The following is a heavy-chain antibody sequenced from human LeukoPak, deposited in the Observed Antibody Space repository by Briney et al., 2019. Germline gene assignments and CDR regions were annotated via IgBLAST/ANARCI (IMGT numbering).Heavy chain of an antibody. CDR1: GYTFTSYY. CDR2: INPSGGST. J-gene: IGHJ4*02. CDR3: ARQALGCSGGSCYSGGVVQYYFDY. V-gene: IGHV1-46*01. Sequence: EASVKVSRKASGYTFTSYYMHWVRQAPGQGLEWMGIINPSGGSTSYAQKFQGRVTMTRDMSTSTVYMELSSLRSEDTAVYYCARQALGCSGGSCYSGGVVQYYFDYWGQGTLVTVSS. D-gene: IGHD2-15*01.